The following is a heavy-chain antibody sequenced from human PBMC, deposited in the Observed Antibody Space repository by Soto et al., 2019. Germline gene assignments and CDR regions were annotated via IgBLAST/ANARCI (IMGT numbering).Heavy chain of an antibody. CDR1: GFTFSSYA. V-gene: IGHV3-30-3*01. J-gene: IGHJ4*02. CDR3: ARDGDCSGGSCYSRGGYFDY. Sequence: QVQLVESGGGVVQPGRSLRLSCAASGFTFSSYAMHWVRQAPGKGLEWVAVISYDGSNKYYADSVKGRFTISRDNSKNTLYLQMNSLRAEDTAVYYCARDGDCSGGSCYSRGGYFDYWGQGTLVTDSS. CDR2: ISYDGSNK. D-gene: IGHD2-15*01.